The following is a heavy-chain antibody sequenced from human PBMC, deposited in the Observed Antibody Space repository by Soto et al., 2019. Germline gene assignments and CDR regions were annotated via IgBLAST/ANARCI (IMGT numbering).Heavy chain of an antibody. J-gene: IGHJ6*02. Sequence: QMQLVQSGPEVKKPGTSVKVSCKASGFNFSSSAMEWVRQARGQRLEWIGWIVVGSGNTKYAKKFQERVNITRDMSTSTAYMELSSLGSEDTAVYYCAADLEHLGYYYGMDVWGQGTTVTVSS. CDR2: IVVGSGNT. V-gene: IGHV1-58*02. CDR1: GFNFSSSA. D-gene: IGHD3-16*01. CDR3: AADLEHLGYYYGMDV.